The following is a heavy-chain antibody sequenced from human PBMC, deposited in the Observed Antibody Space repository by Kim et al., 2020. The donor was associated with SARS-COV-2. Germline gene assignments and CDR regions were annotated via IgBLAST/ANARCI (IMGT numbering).Heavy chain of an antibody. CDR3: ARSQYSGSYFDY. CDR2: INAGNGNT. Sequence: ASVKVSCKASGYTFTSYAIHWVRQAPGQRLEWMGWINAGNGNTKYSQKFQGRVTITRDTSASTVYMELRSLRSEDTAVYYCARSQYSGSYFDYWGQGSLVTVSS. J-gene: IGHJ4*02. CDR1: GYTFTSYA. D-gene: IGHD1-26*01. V-gene: IGHV1-3*01.